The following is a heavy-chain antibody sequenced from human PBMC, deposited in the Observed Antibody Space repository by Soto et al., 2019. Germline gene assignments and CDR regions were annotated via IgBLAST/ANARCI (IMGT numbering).Heavy chain of an antibody. J-gene: IGHJ3*02. V-gene: IGHV1-8*01. CDR2: MNPNSGNT. CDR1: GYTFTSYD. D-gene: IGHD3-9*01. CDR3: ATYDILTGYGAFDI. Sequence: GASVKVSCKASGYTFTSYDINWVRQATGQGLEWMGWMNPNSGNTGYAQKFQGRVTMTSNTSISTAYMELSSLRSEDTAVYYCATYDILTGYGAFDIWGQGTMVTVSS.